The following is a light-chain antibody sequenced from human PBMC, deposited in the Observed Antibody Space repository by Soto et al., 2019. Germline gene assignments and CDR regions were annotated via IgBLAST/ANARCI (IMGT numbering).Light chain of an antibody. J-gene: IGLJ1*01. CDR1: TRDNGGYYF. Sequence: QAVVTQPAPVSGSPGPSLTLSCTGNTRDNGGYYFVSWYQQHPGKSPKLMIYDVSNRPSGVSNRFSGFKSGNTASLTISGLQAEDEADYYCSSYRSSNTPFVFGTGTKVTVL. V-gene: IGLV2-14*01. CDR3: SSYRSSNTPFV. CDR2: DVS.